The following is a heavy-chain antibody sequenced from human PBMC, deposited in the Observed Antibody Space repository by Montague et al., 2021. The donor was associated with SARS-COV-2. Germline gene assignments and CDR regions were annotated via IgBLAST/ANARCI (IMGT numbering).Heavy chain of an antibody. CDR2: IYYSGST. CDR3: ARESDSYPSGTQYFDL. J-gene: IGHJ2*01. D-gene: IGHD5-18*01. V-gene: IGHV4-59*01. CDR1: GGSISSYN. Sequence: SETLSLTCTVSGGSISSYNWSWIWQPPGKALEWIGYIYYSGSTNYNPSPNSRVTITVDTSKNQFPLKLTSVTAAATAVYFCARESDSYPSGTQYFDLWGRGTLVTVSS.